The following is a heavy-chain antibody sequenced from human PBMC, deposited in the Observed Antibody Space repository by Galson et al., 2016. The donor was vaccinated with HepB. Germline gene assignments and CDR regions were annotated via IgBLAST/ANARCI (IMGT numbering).Heavy chain of an antibody. Sequence: SLRLSCAVSGFTFSSYAMSWVRQAQGKGLEWVSGISGRNGRTYYADSVKGRFTISRDNTKNTLYLQMNSLRAEDTAVYYCAKVGPSCSSTRCSDYYFDYWGQGTLVTVSS. V-gene: IGHV3-23*01. CDR1: GFTFSSYA. J-gene: IGHJ4*02. D-gene: IGHD2-2*01. CDR2: ISGRNGRT. CDR3: AKVGPSCSSTRCSDYYFDY.